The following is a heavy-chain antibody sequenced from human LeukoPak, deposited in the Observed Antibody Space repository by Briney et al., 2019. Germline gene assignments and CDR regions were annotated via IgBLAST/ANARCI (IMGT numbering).Heavy chain of an antibody. CDR2: IYSGGST. D-gene: IGHD1-26*01. J-gene: IGHJ3*02. CDR3: ARQQGAPDAFDI. CDR1: GFTFTSSA. V-gene: IGHV3-66*04. Sequence: PGGSLRLSCAASGFTFTSSAMSWVRQAPGKGLEWVSVIYSGGSTYYADSVKGRFTISRDNSKNTLYLQMNSLRAEDTAVYYCARQQGAPDAFDIWGQGTMVTVSS.